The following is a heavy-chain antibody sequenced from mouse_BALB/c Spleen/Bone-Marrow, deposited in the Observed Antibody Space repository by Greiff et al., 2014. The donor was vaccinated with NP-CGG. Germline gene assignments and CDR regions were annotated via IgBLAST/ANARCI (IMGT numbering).Heavy chain of an antibody. D-gene: IGHD1-2*01. CDR1: GFSLTNYG. J-gene: IGHJ4*01. CDR3: ARITTTTGAMDY. CDR2: IWADGST. Sequence: VQVVESGPGLVAPSQSLSITCTVSGFSLTNYGVHWVRQPPGKGLEWLGVIWADGSTNYNSALMSRLSISKENSKSQVFFKMNSLQTDDTAMYYCARITTTTGAMDYWGQGASVTVSS. V-gene: IGHV2-9*02.